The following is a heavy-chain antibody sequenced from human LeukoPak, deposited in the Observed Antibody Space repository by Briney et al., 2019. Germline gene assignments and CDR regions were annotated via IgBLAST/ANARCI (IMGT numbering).Heavy chain of an antibody. CDR2: ISGSGGST. V-gene: IGHV3-23*01. CDR1: GFTFSSYG. D-gene: IGHD2-15*01. J-gene: IGHJ4*02. Sequence: GRSLRLSCAASGFTFSSYGMSCVRQAPGKGLEWVSAISGSGGSTYYADSVKGRFTISRDNSKNTLYLQMNSLRAEDTAVYYCAKEMDCSGGSCYSRPMDYWGQGTLVTVSS. CDR3: AKEMDCSGGSCYSRPMDY.